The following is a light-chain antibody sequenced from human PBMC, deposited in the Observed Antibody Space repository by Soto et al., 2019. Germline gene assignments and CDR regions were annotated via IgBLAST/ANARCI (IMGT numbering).Light chain of an antibody. V-gene: IGKV3-15*01. CDR1: QSISSN. CDR2: GAS. Sequence: EIVMTQFPATLSVSPGERATLSCRASQSISSNLAWYQQKPGQAPRLLIYGASTRASGTPARFSGSGSGTEFTLTISSLQSEDFAVYYCQQYETWPPLTFGGGTKVDI. CDR3: QQYETWPPLT. J-gene: IGKJ4*01.